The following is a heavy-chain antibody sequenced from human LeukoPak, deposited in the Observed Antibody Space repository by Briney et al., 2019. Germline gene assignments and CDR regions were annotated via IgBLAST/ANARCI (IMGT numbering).Heavy chain of an antibody. Sequence: PGGSLRLSCAASGFTFSSYGMHWVRQAPGKGLEWVAVISYDGSNKYYADSMKGRFTISRDNSKNTLCLQMNSLRAEDTAVYYCARPGIAVAENFDYWGQGTLVTVSS. D-gene: IGHD6-19*01. V-gene: IGHV3-30*03. CDR3: ARPGIAVAENFDY. J-gene: IGHJ4*02. CDR2: ISYDGSNK. CDR1: GFTFSSYG.